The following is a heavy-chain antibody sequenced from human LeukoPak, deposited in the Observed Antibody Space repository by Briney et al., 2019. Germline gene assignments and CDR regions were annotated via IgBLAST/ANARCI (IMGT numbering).Heavy chain of an antibody. CDR3: ARDPAYSGSYYFDP. J-gene: IGHJ5*02. CDR2: INPNSGGT. V-gene: IGHV1-2*02. D-gene: IGHD1-26*01. Sequence: ASVKVSCKASGYTFTGYYMHWVRQAPGQGLEWMGWINPNSGGTNYAQKFQGRVTMTRDTSISTAYMDLSRPRSDDTAVYYCARDPAYSGSYYFDPWGQGTLVTVSS. CDR1: GYTFTGYY.